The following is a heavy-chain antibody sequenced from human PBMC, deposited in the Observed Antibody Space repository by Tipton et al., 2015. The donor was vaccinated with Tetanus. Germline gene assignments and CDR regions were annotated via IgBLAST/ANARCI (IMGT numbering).Heavy chain of an antibody. CDR1: GFTFSDYY. J-gene: IGHJ4*02. D-gene: IGHD3-10*01. V-gene: IGHV3-11*06. CDR2: ISSSSSYT. CDR3: AISPYYYGSG. Sequence: SLRLSCAASGFTFSDYYMSWIRQAPGKGLEWVSYISSSSSYTNYADSVKGRFTISRDNAKNSLYLQMNSLRAEGTAVYYCAISPYYYGSGWGQGTLVTVSS.